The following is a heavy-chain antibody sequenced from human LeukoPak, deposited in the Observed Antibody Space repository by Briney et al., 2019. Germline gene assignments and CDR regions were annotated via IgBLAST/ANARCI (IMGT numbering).Heavy chain of an antibody. V-gene: IGHV1-2*02. CDR3: ARTQGASVAATDYDY. CDR2: INPNSGGT. J-gene: IGHJ4*02. D-gene: IGHD6-19*01. CDR1: GYTFTGYY. Sequence: ASVKVSCKASGYTFTGYYMHWVRQAPGQGLEWMGWINPNSGGTNYAQKFQDRVTMTRDMSTSTVYMELSSLSSEDTAVYYCARTQGASVAATDYDYWGQGTLVTVSS.